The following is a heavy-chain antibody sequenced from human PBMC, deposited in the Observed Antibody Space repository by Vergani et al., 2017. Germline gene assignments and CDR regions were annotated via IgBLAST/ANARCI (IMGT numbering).Heavy chain of an antibody. V-gene: IGHV6-1*01. Sequence: QVQLQQSGPQLVKPSQTLSVTCAISGDSVSSNTAAWNWIRQSPSRGLEWLGRTKYRSKWYSDYAVSMKSRITISSDTDKNQFSLQVDSVTPEDTAVYYCAREMGMFDYWGRGTLVNVSS. J-gene: IGHJ4*02. CDR3: AREMGMFDY. D-gene: IGHD7-27*01. CDR1: GDSVSSNTAA. CDR2: TKYRSKWYS.